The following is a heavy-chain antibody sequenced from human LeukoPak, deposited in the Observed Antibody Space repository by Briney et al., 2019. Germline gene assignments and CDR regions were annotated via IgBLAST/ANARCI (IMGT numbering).Heavy chain of an antibody. D-gene: IGHD3-16*02. CDR1: DFSISSGDHY. CDR3: ARVVYEYVWGSYRYPHYFDL. V-gene: IGHV4-30-4*01. CDR2: IYYSGTT. Sequence: SETLSLTCTVSDFSISSGDHYWSWIRQPPGKGLEWIGYIYYSGTTYYNPSLKSRVTISVDTSKNQFSLKLTSVIAADTAVYYCARVVYEYVWGSYRYPHYFDLWGRGTLVTVSS. J-gene: IGHJ4*02.